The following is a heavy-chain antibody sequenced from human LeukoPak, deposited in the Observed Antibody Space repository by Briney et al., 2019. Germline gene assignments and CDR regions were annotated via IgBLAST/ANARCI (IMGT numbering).Heavy chain of an antibody. D-gene: IGHD2-15*01. CDR3: ARDVGYCSGGSCYSREDNWFDP. V-gene: IGHV3-30*04. CDR2: ISYDGSNK. Sequence: GGSLRLSCAASGFTFSSYAMHWVRRAPGKGLEWVAVISYDGSNKYYADSVKGRFTISRDNSKNTLYLQMNSLRAEDTAVYYCARDVGYCSGGSCYSREDNWFDPWGQGTLVTVSS. CDR1: GFTFSSYA. J-gene: IGHJ5*02.